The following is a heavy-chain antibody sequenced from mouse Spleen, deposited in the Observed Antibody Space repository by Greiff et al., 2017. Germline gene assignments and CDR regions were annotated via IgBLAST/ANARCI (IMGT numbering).Heavy chain of an antibody. D-gene: IGHD1-1*01. Sequence: VQLQQSGAELVRPGTSVKLSCKASGYTFTSYWMHWVKQRPGQGLEWIGVIDPSDSYTNYNQKFKGKATLTVDTSSSTAYMQLSSLTSEDSAVYYCARRYYGSSRYWYFDVWGAGTTVTVSS. CDR1: GYTFTSYW. V-gene: IGHV1-59*01. CDR2: IDPSDSYT. CDR3: ARRYYGSSRYWYFDV. J-gene: IGHJ1*01.